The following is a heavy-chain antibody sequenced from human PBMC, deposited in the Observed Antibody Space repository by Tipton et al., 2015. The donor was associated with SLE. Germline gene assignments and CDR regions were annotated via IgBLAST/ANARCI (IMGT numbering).Heavy chain of an antibody. Sequence: LRLSCAVSGGSISSGSFSWSWIRQPPGKGLEWIGYVHQNGFTYSTPSLRSRVTISMDKSNNQFSLKLTSVSAADSAIYFCARGARWFDDFWTGYPLGNWFDPWGQGTLVTVSS. CDR3: ARGARWFDDFWTGYPLGNWFDP. D-gene: IGHD3/OR15-3a*01. V-gene: IGHV4-30-2*01. CDR1: GGSISSGSFS. CDR2: VHQNGFT. J-gene: IGHJ5*02.